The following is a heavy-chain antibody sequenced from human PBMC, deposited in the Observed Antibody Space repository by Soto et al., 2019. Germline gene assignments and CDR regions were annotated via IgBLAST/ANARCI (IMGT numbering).Heavy chain of an antibody. J-gene: IGHJ4*02. CDR3: GRGPTSDIVLMVYAIDY. V-gene: IGHV4-34*01. D-gene: IGHD2-8*01. Sequence: SETLSLTCAVYGGSFSGYYWSWIRQPPGKGLEWIGEINHSGSTNYNPSLKSRVTISVDTSKNQFSLKLSSVTAADTAVYYCGRGPTSDIVLMVYAIDYWGQGTLVTVSS. CDR2: INHSGST. CDR1: GGSFSGYY.